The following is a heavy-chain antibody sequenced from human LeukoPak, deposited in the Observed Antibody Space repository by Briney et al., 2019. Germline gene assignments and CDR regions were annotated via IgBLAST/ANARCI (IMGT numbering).Heavy chain of an antibody. Sequence: GGSLRLSCAASEFDFSSHAMTWVRQAPGKGLEWVSAISISGSKTYYADSVKGRFTISRDNAKNSLYLQMNSLRAEDTAVYYCARAGWELLYWGQGTLVTVSS. CDR1: EFDFSSHA. CDR3: ARAGWELLY. D-gene: IGHD1-26*01. CDR2: ISISGSKT. J-gene: IGHJ4*02. V-gene: IGHV3-21*01.